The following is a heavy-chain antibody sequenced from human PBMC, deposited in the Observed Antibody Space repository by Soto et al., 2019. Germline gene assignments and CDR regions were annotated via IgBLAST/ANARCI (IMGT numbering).Heavy chain of an antibody. D-gene: IGHD6-13*01. Sequence: ASVKVSCPASGYTFTGYGISWVRQAPGQGLEWMGWISADNGNTNYAQKLQGRVNMTTDTPTSTAYRELRSRRADDTAGYYRARIAAAASHWDGGGQGTTVTGSS. CDR1: GYTFTGYG. CDR2: ISADNGNT. CDR3: ARIAAAASHWDG. J-gene: IGHJ6*02. V-gene: IGHV1-18*04.